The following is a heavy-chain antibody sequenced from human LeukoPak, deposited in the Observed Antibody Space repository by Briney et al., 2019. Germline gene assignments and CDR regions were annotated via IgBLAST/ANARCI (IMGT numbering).Heavy chain of an antibody. CDR2: IYNTGGP. Sequence: SETLSLTCTVSGGSIGSYFWNWIRQAPGKGLEWIGYIYNTGGPKYNPPLRSPVTISVDTSKNQFSLRLSSVTAADTALYYCARDNGDYFDYWGQGILVTVSS. J-gene: IGHJ4*02. CDR1: GGSIGSYF. CDR3: ARDNGDYFDY. D-gene: IGHD4-17*01. V-gene: IGHV4-59*01.